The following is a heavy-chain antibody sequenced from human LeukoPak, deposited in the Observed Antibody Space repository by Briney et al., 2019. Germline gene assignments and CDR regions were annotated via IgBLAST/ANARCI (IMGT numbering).Heavy chain of an antibody. CDR3: ARSVEGYCRGGSCYYYSYYMDV. CDR2: INHSGST. D-gene: IGHD2-15*01. Sequence: SETLSLTCAVYGGSFSGYYWSWIRQPPGKGLEWVGEINHSGSTNYNPSLKSRVTISVETSKNQFSLKLSSVTAADTAVYYCARSVEGYCRGGSCYYYSYYMDVWGKGTTVTVSS. V-gene: IGHV4-34*01. CDR1: GGSFSGYY. J-gene: IGHJ6*03.